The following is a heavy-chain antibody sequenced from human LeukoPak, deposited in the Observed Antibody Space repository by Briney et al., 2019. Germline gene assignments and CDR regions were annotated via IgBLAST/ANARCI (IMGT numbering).Heavy chain of an antibody. Sequence: GGSLRLSCAASGFTLNSYTMNWVRQLPGKGLEWVSAISGSGGSTYYADSVKGRFTISRDNSKNTLYLQMNSPRAEDTAVYYCAKEIYGDSTGGRFQHWGQGTLVTVSS. CDR3: AKEIYGDSTGGRFQH. CDR2: ISGSGGST. J-gene: IGHJ1*01. V-gene: IGHV3-23*01. D-gene: IGHD4-17*01. CDR1: GFTLNSYT.